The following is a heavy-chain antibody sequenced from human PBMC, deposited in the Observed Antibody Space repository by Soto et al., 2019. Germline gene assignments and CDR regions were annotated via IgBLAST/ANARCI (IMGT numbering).Heavy chain of an antibody. D-gene: IGHD3-3*01. CDR1: GGSISSYY. J-gene: IGHJ6*02. CDR2: IYYSGST. CDR3: ARIGREDFWSGYGNRPMDV. V-gene: IGHV4-59*01. Sequence: PSETLSLTCTVSGGSISSYYWSWIRQPPGKGLEWIGYIYYSGSTNYNPSLKSRVTISVDTSKNQFSLKLSSVTAADTAVYYCARIGREDFWSGYGNRPMDVWGQGTTVTVSS.